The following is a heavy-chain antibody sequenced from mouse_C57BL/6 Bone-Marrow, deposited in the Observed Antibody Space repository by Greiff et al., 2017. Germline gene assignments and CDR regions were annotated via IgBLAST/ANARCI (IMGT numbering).Heavy chain of an antibody. CDR1: GFTFSSYG. CDR3: ARQGGYCGV. Sequence: EVKLMESGGDLVKPGGSLKLSCAASGFTFSSYGMSWVRQTPYKRLEWVATISSGGSDTYYPDSVQGRFTISRDNAKNTLYLQMSSLKSEDAAMYYCARQGGYCGVWGTGTTVTVSS. V-gene: IGHV5-6*01. J-gene: IGHJ1*03. CDR2: ISSGGSDT.